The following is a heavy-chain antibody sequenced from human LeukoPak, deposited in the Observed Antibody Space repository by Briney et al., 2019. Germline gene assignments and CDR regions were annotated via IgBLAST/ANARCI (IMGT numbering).Heavy chain of an antibody. CDR3: TRDGSMTYGDYRLFDY. J-gene: IGHJ4*02. CDR1: GFTVGNYA. CDR2: IRSKAYGGAI. Sequence: GRSLRLACTASGFTVGNYAMNCVRQAAGNGREWVSFIRSKAYGGAIEYAAAVKGRFTIPRDDSKTTAYLQMNSLKTEDTAVYYCTRDGSMTYGDYRLFDYWGQGTLVTVSS. D-gene: IGHD4-17*01. V-gene: IGHV3-49*04.